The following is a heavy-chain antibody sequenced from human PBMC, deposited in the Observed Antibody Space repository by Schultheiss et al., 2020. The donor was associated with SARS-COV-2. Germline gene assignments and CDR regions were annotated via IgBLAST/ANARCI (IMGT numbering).Heavy chain of an antibody. Sequence: GGSLRLSCAASGFTFSSYDMHWVRQATGKGLEWVSAIGTAGDPYYPGSVKGRFTISRDNAKNSLYLQMNSLRAEDTAVYYCARGGVMGGSYLGYWGQGTLVTVSS. V-gene: IGHV3-13*05. CDR3: ARGGVMGGSYLGY. CDR2: IGTAGDP. J-gene: IGHJ4*02. D-gene: IGHD3-16*01. CDR1: GFTFSSYD.